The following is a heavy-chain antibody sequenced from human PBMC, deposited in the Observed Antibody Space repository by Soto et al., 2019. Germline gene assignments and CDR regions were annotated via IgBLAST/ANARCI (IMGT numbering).Heavy chain of an antibody. V-gene: IGHV3-66*01. D-gene: IGHD1-1*01. CDR3: ARDRRSTGTDAFDI. CDR1: GFTVSSNY. Sequence: PGGSLRLSWAASGFTVSSNYMSWVRQAPGKGLEWVSVIYSGGSTYYADSVKGRFTISRDNSKNTLYLQMNSLRAEDTAVYYCARDRRSTGTDAFDIWGQGTMVTVSS. J-gene: IGHJ3*02. CDR2: IYSGGST.